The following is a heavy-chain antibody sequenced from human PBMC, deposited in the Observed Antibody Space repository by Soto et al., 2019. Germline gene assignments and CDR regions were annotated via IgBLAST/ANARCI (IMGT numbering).Heavy chain of an antibody. D-gene: IGHD3-10*01. J-gene: IGHJ6*02. CDR2: IYYSGST. Sequence: TSETLSLTCTVSGGSISSDDYYWSWIRQPPGKGLEWIGYIYYSGSTYYNPSLKSRVSISVDTSKNQFSLRLSSVTAADTAVYYCAREGRYYGSGSYYGHPYDMGVWGQGTTVTVSS. CDR1: GGSISSDDYY. CDR3: AREGRYYGSGSYYGHPYDMGV. V-gene: IGHV4-30-4*08.